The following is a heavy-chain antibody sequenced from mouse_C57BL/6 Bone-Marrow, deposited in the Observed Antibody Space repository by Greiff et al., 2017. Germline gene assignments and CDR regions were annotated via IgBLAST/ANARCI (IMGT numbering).Heavy chain of an antibody. CDR1: GFTFSDYY. Sequence: EVKLMESGGGLVQPGGSLKLSCAASGFTFSDYYMYWVRQTPETRLEWVAYISNGGGSTYYPDTVKGRFTIARDNAKTTLYLQLSRLKSEDTAMYYCARFGTEGVNYFDYWGQGTTLTVSS. D-gene: IGHD1-1*02. CDR3: ARFGTEGVNYFDY. CDR2: ISNGGGST. J-gene: IGHJ2*01. V-gene: IGHV5-12*01.